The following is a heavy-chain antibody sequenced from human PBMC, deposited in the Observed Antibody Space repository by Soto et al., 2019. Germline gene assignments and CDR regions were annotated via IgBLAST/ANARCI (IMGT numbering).Heavy chain of an antibody. CDR3: TKTARGIAAGRIQNWFDP. J-gene: IGHJ5*02. CDR2: ISGSGGST. V-gene: IGHV3-23*01. Sequence: PGGSLRLSCAASGFTFSSYAMSWVRQAPGKGLEWVSAISGSGGSTYYADSVKGRFTISRDNSKNTLYLQMNSLRAEDTAVYYCTKTARGIAAGRIQNWFDPWGQGTLVTVSS. CDR1: GFTFSSYA. D-gene: IGHD6-13*01.